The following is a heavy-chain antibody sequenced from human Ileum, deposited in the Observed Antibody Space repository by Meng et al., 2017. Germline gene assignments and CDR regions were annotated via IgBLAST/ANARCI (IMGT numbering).Heavy chain of an antibody. D-gene: IGHD3-9*01. Sequence: SETLSLTCTVSGGSINNDYWNWIRQPAGKGLEWIGRIFTSGTTNTNHSLKSRLTMSVDTSKNQFYLRLSSVTAADTAMYFCAKDAKSGSDWLRVFDIWGQGTMVTVSS. CDR1: GGSINNDY. CDR2: IFTSGTT. J-gene: IGHJ3*02. V-gene: IGHV4-4*07. CDR3: AKDAKSGSDWLRVFDI.